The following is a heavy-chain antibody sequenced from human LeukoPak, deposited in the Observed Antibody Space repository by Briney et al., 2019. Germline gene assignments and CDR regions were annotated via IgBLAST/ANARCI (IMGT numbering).Heavy chain of an antibody. D-gene: IGHD2-2*01. CDR1: GYTFTSYD. CDR3: ARQGIVVVPAVYGMDV. Sequence: ASVKVSCKASGYTFTSYDIHWVRQATGQGLEWMGWMNPNSGNTGYAQKFQGRVTMTRNTSISTAYMELSSLRSEDTAVYYCARQGIVVVPAVYGMDVWGQGTTVTVSS. J-gene: IGHJ6*02. V-gene: IGHV1-8*01. CDR2: MNPNSGNT.